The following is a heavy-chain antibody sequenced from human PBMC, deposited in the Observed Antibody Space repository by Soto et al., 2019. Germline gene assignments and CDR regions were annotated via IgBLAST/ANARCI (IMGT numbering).Heavy chain of an antibody. Sequence: PGGSLRLSCAASGFTVGTYAMTWVRQAPGKGLEWVSGSSGSGYETYYADSVKGRFTVSRDTSKNTLYLQMNSLRAEDTALYYCAPRLAATEVTPRLLYWGHGTLVTVSS. CDR3: APRLAATEVTPRLLY. CDR2: SSGSGYET. D-gene: IGHD6-25*01. V-gene: IGHV3-23*01. CDR1: GFTVGTYA. J-gene: IGHJ4*01.